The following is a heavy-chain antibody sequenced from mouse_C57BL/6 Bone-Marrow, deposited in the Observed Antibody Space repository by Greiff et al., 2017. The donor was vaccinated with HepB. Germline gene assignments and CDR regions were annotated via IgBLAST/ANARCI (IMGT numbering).Heavy chain of an antibody. CDR2: IYPRSGNT. J-gene: IGHJ4*01. D-gene: IGHD1-1*01. Sequence: VQLQESGAELARPGASVKLSCKASGYTFTSYGISWVKQRTGQGLEWIGEIYPRSGNTYYNEKFKGKATLTADKSSSTAYMELRSLTSEDSAVYFCARRGDYYGSSYRGGAMDYWGQGTSVTVSS. CDR1: GYTFTSYG. CDR3: ARRGDYYGSSYRGGAMDY. V-gene: IGHV1-81*01.